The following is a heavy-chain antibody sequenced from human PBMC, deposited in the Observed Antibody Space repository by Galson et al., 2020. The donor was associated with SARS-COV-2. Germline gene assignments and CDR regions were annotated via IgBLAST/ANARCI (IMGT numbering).Heavy chain of an antibody. CDR3: ARDTSHCSGGSCYWFDY. CDR1: GYNFNSYY. Sequence: ASVKVSCTASGYNFNSYYIHWVRQAPGQGLEWMGIIHPSGGSTSYAQKFQGRVTMTRDTSTSTVYMELSSLRSEDTAVYYCARDTSHCSGGSCYWFDYWGQGTLVTVSS. CDR2: IHPSGGST. D-gene: IGHD2-15*01. V-gene: IGHV1-46*02. J-gene: IGHJ4*02.